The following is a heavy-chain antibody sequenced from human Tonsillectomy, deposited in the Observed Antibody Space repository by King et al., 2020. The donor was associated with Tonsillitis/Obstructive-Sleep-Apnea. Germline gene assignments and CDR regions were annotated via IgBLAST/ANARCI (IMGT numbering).Heavy chain of an antibody. CDR2: ISAYNGHT. D-gene: IGHD3-22*01. J-gene: IGHJ4*02. Sequence: QLVQSGGEVKKPGASVKVSCKASGYTFSSYGISWVRQAPGQGLEWMGWISAYNGHTNSAQKLQGRVTLTTDASTSTAYMELGSLRSDDTAVYYCARDSMSHYFDSSAYYTFDYWGQGTLVTVSS. CDR3: ARDSMSHYFDSSAYYTFDY. V-gene: IGHV1-18*01. CDR1: GYTFSSYG.